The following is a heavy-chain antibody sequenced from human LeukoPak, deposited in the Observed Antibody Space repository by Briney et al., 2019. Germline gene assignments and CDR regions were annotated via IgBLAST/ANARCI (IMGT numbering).Heavy chain of an antibody. J-gene: IGHJ6*04. CDR1: GGSFSGYY. CDR2: INHSGST. Sequence: PSETLSLTCAVYGGSFSGYYGSWIRQPPGKGLEWIGEINHSGSTNYNPSLKSRVTISVDTSKNQFSLKLSSVTAADTAVYYCARGLNYYYYGMDVWVNGTTVTVSS. V-gene: IGHV4-34*01. CDR3: ARGLNYYYYGMDV.